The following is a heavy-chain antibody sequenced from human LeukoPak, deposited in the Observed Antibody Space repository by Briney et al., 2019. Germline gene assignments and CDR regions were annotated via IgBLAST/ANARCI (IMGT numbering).Heavy chain of an antibody. V-gene: IGHV4-59*01. J-gene: IGHJ3*02. CDR2: IYYSGST. CDR1: GGSISSYY. D-gene: IGHD3-3*01. Sequence: PSEALSLTCTVSGGSISSYYWSWIRQPPGKGLEWIGYIYYSGSTKYKPSLKSRVTISVDTSKNQFSLKLSSVTAADTAVYYCARGRFLDAFDIWGQGTMVTVSS. CDR3: ARGRFLDAFDI.